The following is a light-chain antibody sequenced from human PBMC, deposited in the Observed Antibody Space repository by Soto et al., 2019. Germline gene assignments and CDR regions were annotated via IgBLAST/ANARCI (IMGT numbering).Light chain of an antibody. V-gene: IGKV1-27*01. J-gene: IGKJ4*01. CDR3: QKYNSAPLT. CDR1: QGINYY. CDR2: SAS. Sequence: DIQMTQSPSSLSASVGDRVTITCRASQGINYYLAWYQQKPGKVPKPLIHSASTLQSGVPSRFSGGGSGTDFTLTISSLQPEDVATYYCQKYNSAPLTFGGGTKVDIK.